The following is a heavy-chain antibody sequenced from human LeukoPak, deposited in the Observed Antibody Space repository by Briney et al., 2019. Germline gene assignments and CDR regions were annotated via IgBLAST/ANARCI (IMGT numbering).Heavy chain of an antibody. CDR3: ARGRPVAGANWFDP. CDR1: GYSISISNW. V-gene: IGHV4-28*03. D-gene: IGHD6-13*01. J-gene: IGHJ5*02. Sequence: SDTLSLTCAVSGYSISISNWWGWTRQPPGKGLEWIGYIYYSGNTYYNPSLKSRVTVSVDTSKNQFSLKLSSVTAVDTAVYYCARGRPVAGANWFDPWGQGALVTVSS. CDR2: IYYSGNT.